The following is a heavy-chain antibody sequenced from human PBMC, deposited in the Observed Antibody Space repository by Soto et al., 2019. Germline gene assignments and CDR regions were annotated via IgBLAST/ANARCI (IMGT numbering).Heavy chain of an antibody. V-gene: IGHV4-39*01. CDR1: GGSIRSSRSY. D-gene: IGHD1-26*01. CDR2: IYYSGST. J-gene: IGHJ4*02. CDR3: ARRGLVRATTFDY. Sequence: SETLSLTCTVSGGSIRSSRSYWGWIRQPPGKGLECIGSIYYSGSTYYSPSLKSRVTISVDTSKNQFSLKLSSVTAADTAVYYCARRGLVRATTFDYWGQGTLVTVSS.